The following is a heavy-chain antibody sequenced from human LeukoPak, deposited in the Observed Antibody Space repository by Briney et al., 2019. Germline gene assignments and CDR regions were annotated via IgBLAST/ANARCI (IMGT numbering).Heavy chain of an antibody. J-gene: IGHJ4*02. Sequence: PGRSLRLSCAASGFTFSSYSMNWVRQAPGKGLEWVSSISSSSSYIYYADSVKGRFTISRDNAKNSLYLQMNSLRAEDTAVYYCAREGIVGATDHWGQGTLVTVSS. V-gene: IGHV3-21*01. CDR2: ISSSSSYI. CDR3: AREGIVGATDH. CDR1: GFTFSSYS. D-gene: IGHD1-26*01.